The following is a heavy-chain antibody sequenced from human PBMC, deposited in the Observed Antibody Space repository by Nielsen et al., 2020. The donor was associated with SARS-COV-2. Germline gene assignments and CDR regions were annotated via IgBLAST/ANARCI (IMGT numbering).Heavy chain of an antibody. D-gene: IGHD4-17*01. CDR3: ARVGYGDSPYVFDY. CDR2: ISSSSSYI. J-gene: IGHJ4*02. V-gene: IGHV3-21*01. Sequence: GESLKISCAASGFTFSSYSMNWVRQAPGKGLEWVSSISSSSSYIYYADSVKGRFTISRDNAKNSLYLQMNSLRAEDTAVYYCARVGYGDSPYVFDYWGQGTLVTVSS. CDR1: GFTFSSYS.